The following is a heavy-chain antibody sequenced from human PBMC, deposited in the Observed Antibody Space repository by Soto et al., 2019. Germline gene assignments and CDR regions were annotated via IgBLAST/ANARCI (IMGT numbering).Heavy chain of an antibody. CDR3: ARRIDVRRGNYCYYYMDV. V-gene: IGHV5-51*01. CDR2: IYPGDSDT. Sequence: PGESLKISCKGSGYSFTSYWIGWVRQMPGKGLEWMGIIYPGDSDTRYSPSFQGQVTISADKSISTAYLQWSSLKASDTAMYYCARRIDVRRGNYCYYYMDVWGKGTTVTVSS. D-gene: IGHD3-16*01. J-gene: IGHJ6*03. CDR1: GYSFTSYW.